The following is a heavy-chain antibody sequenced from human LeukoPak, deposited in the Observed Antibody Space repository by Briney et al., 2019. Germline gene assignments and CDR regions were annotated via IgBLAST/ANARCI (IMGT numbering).Heavy chain of an antibody. Sequence: PGGSLRISCAASGFTFSSCAMTWVLQAPGKGVECVSSITGSGGITYYADSVKRRFTISRDNSKNTLYLQMNSLRAEDTAVYYCAIREAAASYAMDVWGQGITVTVSS. CDR3: AIREAAASYAMDV. V-gene: IGHV3-23*01. D-gene: IGHD6-13*01. CDR1: GFTFSSCA. CDR2: ITGSGGIT. J-gene: IGHJ6*02.